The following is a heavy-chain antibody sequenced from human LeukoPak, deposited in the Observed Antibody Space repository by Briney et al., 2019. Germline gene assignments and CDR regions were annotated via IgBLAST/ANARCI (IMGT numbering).Heavy chain of an antibody. CDR3: ASRKTDYFDY. CDR1: GGSISSGDYY. J-gene: IGHJ4*02. CDR2: IYYSGST. Sequence: PSETLSLTCTVSGGSISSGDYYWSWIRQPPGKGLEWIGYIYYSGSTYYNSSLKSRFTISLDTSKNQFSLKMRSVTAADTAVYYCASRKTDYFDYWGQGTLVTVSS. V-gene: IGHV4-30-4*01.